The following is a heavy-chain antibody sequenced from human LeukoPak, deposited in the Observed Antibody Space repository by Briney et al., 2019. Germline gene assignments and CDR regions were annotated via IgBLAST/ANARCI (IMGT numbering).Heavy chain of an antibody. CDR2: MNPNSGNT. D-gene: IGHD3-22*01. CDR1: GYTFTSYD. Sequence: ASVKVSCKASGYTFTSYDINWVRQATGQGLEWMGWMNPNSGNTGYAQKFQGRVTITRNTSISTAYMELSSLRSEDTAVYCCARGPEYYYDSSGHASDIWGQGTMVTVSS. V-gene: IGHV1-8*03. CDR3: ARGPEYYYDSSGHASDI. J-gene: IGHJ3*02.